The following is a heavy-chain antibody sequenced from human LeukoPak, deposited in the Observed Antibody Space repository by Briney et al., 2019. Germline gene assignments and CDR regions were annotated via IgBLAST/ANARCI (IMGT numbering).Heavy chain of an antibody. CDR1: GFTFSSYS. J-gene: IGHJ4*02. D-gene: IGHD6-13*01. V-gene: IGHV3-66*01. CDR3: ARGPRIAAAGFNVDY. Sequence: PGGSLRLSCAASGFTFSSYSMSWVRQAPGKGLEWVSVIYSGGSTYYADSVKGRFTISRDNSKNTLYLQMNSLRAEDTAVYYCARGPRIAAAGFNVDYWGQGTLVTVSS. CDR2: IYSGGST.